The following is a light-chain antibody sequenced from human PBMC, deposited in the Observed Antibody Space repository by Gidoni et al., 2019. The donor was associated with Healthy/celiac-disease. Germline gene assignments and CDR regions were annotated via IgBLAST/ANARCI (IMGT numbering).Light chain of an antibody. Sequence: IVFTQSPATLSLSPGERATLSCRASQSVSSYLAWYQQKPGQAPRLLIYDASNRATGIPARFSGSGSGTDFTLTISSLEPEDFAVYYCQQRSNWPPLFGPGTKVDIK. CDR3: QQRSNWPPL. J-gene: IGKJ3*01. CDR1: QSVSSY. V-gene: IGKV3-11*01. CDR2: DAS.